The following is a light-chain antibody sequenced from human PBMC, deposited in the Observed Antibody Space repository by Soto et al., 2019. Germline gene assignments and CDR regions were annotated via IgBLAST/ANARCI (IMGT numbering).Light chain of an antibody. J-gene: IGLJ3*02. CDR1: SSSIGSNT. V-gene: IGLV1-44*01. CDR2: SNN. CDR3: AAWDDSLNGWV. Sequence: QSVLTQPPSASGTPGQRVTISCSGSSSSIGSNTVNWYQQLPGTAPKLLIYSNNQRPSGVPDRFSGSKSGTSASLAISGVQSEDEADYYCAAWDDSLNGWVFGGGTTLTVL.